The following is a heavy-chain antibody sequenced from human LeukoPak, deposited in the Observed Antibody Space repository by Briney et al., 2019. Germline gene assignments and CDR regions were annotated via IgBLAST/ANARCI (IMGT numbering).Heavy chain of an antibody. D-gene: IGHD6-13*01. CDR1: GGSISSSSYY. CDR2: IYYSGST. CDR3: ARESPPGPGIAAAVKGGEFDY. V-gene: IGHV4-39*07. J-gene: IGHJ4*02. Sequence: PSETLSLTCTVSGGSISSSSYYWGWIRQPPGKGLEWIGSIYYSGSTYYNPSLKSRVTISVDTSKNQFSLKLSSVTAADTAVYYCARESPPGPGIAAAVKGGEFDYWGQGTLVTVSS.